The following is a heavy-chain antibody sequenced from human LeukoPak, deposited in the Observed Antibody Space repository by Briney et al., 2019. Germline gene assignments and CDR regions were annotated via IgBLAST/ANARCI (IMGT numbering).Heavy chain of an antibody. CDR3: ARSGSYHNNFDY. V-gene: IGHV4-59*01. J-gene: IGHJ4*02. CDR1: GGSISSYY. Sequence: SETLSLTCTVSGGSISSYYWTWIRQPPGKGLEWIGYFYYSGSTNYNPSLKSRVTISVDTSKNQFSLKLNSVTAADTAFYYCARSGSYHNNFDYWGQGTLVTVSS. D-gene: IGHD1-26*01. CDR2: FYYSGST.